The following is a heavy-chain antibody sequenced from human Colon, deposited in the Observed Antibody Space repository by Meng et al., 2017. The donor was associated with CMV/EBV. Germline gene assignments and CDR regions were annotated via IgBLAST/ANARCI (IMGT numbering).Heavy chain of an antibody. CDR3: ASWYCSGGSCYQNYFDY. D-gene: IGHD2-15*01. CDR2: IDTRSTSI. Sequence: GRSLRLSCAASGFKLVSYTMNWVRQAPGKGLEWVSSIDTRSTSIKYADSVKGRFTISRDNARNSLYLQMNSLRAEDTAVYYCASWYCSGGSCYQNYFDYWGQGTLVTVSS. J-gene: IGHJ4*02. CDR1: GFKLVSYT. V-gene: IGHV3-21*01.